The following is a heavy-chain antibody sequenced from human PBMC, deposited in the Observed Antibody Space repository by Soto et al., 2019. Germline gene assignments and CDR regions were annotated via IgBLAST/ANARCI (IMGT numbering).Heavy chain of an antibody. CDR2: IYYSKST. Sequence: QVQLKESAPGLVKPSQPRSPPCTVPGASISSGGYYWSWIRQHPGKGLEWIGYIYYSKSTYYNPSLKSRVTISLDTSKNQFSLKLTSVTAADTAVYYCARRVFPWGQGTLVTVSS. V-gene: IGHV4-31*03. D-gene: IGHD2-8*01. J-gene: IGHJ5*02. CDR3: ARRVFP. CDR1: GASISSGGYY.